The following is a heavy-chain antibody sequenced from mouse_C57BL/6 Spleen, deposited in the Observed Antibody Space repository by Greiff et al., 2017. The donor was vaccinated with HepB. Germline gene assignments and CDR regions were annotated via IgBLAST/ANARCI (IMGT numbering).Heavy chain of an antibody. Sequence: EVKLVESGPGLVKPSQSLSLTCSVTGYSITSGYYWNWIRQFPGNKLEWMGYISYDGSNNYNPSLKNRISITRDTSKNQFFLKLNSVTTEDTATYYCARDGLQMDYWGQGTSVTVSS. CDR1: GYSITSGYY. CDR3: ARDGLQMDY. CDR2: ISYDGSN. V-gene: IGHV3-6*01. D-gene: IGHD3-1*01. J-gene: IGHJ4*01.